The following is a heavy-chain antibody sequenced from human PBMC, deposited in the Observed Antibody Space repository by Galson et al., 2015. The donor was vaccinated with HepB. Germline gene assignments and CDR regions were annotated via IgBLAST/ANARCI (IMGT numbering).Heavy chain of an antibody. CDR2: IYWDDDK. CDR3: AHQVVPAAIGY. J-gene: IGHJ4*02. D-gene: IGHD2-2*01. V-gene: IGHV2-5*02. Sequence: PALVKPTQTLTLTCTFSGFSLSTSGVGVGWIRQPPGKALEWLALIYWDDDKRYSPSLKSRLTITKDTSKNQVVLTMTNMDPVDTVTYYCAHQVVPAAIGYWGQGTLVTVSS. CDR1: GFSLSTSGVG.